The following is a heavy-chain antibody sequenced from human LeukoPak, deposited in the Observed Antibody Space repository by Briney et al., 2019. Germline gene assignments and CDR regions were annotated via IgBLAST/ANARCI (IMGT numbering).Heavy chain of an antibody. J-gene: IGHJ4*02. Sequence: PGGSLRLSCSVSGFTVAANYMTWVRQAPGKGLEWVSVFYSGGSAYYADSVKGRFTIFRDLSTNTLFLQMISLRAEDTAVYYCATPGGSGDYPYPTYFNYWGQGTLITVSS. V-gene: IGHV3-53*01. CDR2: FYSGGSA. CDR1: GFTVAANY. D-gene: IGHD3-10*01. CDR3: ATPGGSGDYPYPTYFNY.